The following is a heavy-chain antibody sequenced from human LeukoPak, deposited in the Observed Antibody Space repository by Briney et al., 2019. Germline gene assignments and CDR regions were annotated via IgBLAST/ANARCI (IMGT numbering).Heavy chain of an antibody. CDR3: ARGRRYDILTVYSY. Sequence: RPGGSLRLSCAASGFTFDYYGVSWVHQAPGKGLEWVSGINWNGGTTCYADSVKGRFTISRANAKNSLYLQMNSVRAEDTALYYCARGRRYDILTVYSYWGQGTLVPVSS. V-gene: IGHV3-20*04. J-gene: IGHJ4*02. CDR1: GFTFDYYG. D-gene: IGHD3-9*01. CDR2: INWNGGTT.